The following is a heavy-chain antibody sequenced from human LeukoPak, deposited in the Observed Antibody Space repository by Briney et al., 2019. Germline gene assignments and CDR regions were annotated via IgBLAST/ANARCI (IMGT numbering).Heavy chain of an antibody. Sequence: TGGSLRLSCAASGFTFDNYWMHWFRQAPGKGLVWVSRINYDGSTNYADSVKGRFTISRDNARNTLYMQMNSLRAEDTAVYYCARTYSISWYRFDYFDYWGQGTLVTVSS. CDR1: GFTFDNYW. V-gene: IGHV3-74*01. CDR2: INYDGST. CDR3: ARTYSISWYRFDYFDY. J-gene: IGHJ4*02. D-gene: IGHD6-13*01.